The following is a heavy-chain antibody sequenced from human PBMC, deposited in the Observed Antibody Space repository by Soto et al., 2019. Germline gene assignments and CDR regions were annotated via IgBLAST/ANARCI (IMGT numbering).Heavy chain of an antibody. CDR2: INPNSGGT. CDR3: ARSDLPYSGYGGGGY. V-gene: IGHV1-2*04. CDR1: GYTFTGYY. D-gene: IGHD5-12*01. Sequence: QVQLVQSGAEVKKPGASVKVSCKASGYTFTGYYMHWVRQAPGQGLEWMGWINPNSGGTNYAQKFQGWVTMTRDTSISTAYMELSRLRSDDTAGYYCARSDLPYSGYGGGGYWGQGTLVTVSS. J-gene: IGHJ4*02.